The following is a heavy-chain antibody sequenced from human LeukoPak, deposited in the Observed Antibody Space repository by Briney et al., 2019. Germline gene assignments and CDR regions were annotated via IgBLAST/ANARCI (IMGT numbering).Heavy chain of an antibody. CDR2: IYHSGST. CDR1: GYSISSGYY. Sequence: PSETLSLTCTVSGYSISSGYYWGWIRQPPGKGLEWIGRIYHSGSTYYNPSLKSLVTISVDTSKNQFSLKLSSVTAADTAVYYCARVPAAAAGNWFDPWGQGTLVTVSS. D-gene: IGHD6-13*01. CDR3: ARVPAAAAGNWFDP. V-gene: IGHV4-38-2*02. J-gene: IGHJ5*02.